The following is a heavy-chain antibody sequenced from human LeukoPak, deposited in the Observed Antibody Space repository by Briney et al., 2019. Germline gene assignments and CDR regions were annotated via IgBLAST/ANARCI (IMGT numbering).Heavy chain of an antibody. V-gene: IGHV5-51*01. CDR1: GYTFTNYW. CDR2: IYPGDSDT. CDR3: ARHDGSFLEFFDY. Sequence: GESLKISCKVIGYTFTNYWIGWVRQMPGKGLEWVGIIYPGDSDTKYSPSFQGQVTLSADKSISTAYLQWSSLKASDTAMYYCARHDGSFLEFFDYWGQGTLVTVSS. D-gene: IGHD3-10*01. J-gene: IGHJ4*02.